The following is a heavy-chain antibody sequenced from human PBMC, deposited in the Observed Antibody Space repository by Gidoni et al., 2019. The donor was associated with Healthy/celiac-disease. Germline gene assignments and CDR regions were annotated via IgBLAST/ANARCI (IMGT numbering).Heavy chain of an antibody. D-gene: IGHD5-12*01. CDR3: AKKKYSGYDVGAFDI. V-gene: IGHV3-23*01. CDR2: ISGSSGST. Sequence: EVQLLESGGGLVQPGGSLLLACAASGFTFSSYAMSWVRQAPGKGLEWVSAISGSSGSTYYADSVKGRFTISRVNSKNTLYLQMNSLRAEDTAVYYCAKKKYSGYDVGAFDIWGQGTMVTVSS. CDR1: GFTFSSYA. J-gene: IGHJ3*02.